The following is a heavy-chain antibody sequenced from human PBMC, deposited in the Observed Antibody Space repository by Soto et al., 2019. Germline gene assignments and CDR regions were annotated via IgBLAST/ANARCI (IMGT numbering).Heavy chain of an antibody. D-gene: IGHD4-17*01. CDR3: ARGTTSVYYFDY. CDR2: ISSSSSYI. J-gene: IGHJ4*02. Sequence: EVQLVESGGGLVKPGGSLRLSCAASGFTFSSYSMNWVRQAPGKGLEWVSSISSSSSYIYYADSVKGRFTISRDNAKNSLYLQMNSLRAEDTAVYYCARGTTSVYYFDYWGQGTLVTVSS. V-gene: IGHV3-21*01. CDR1: GFTFSSYS.